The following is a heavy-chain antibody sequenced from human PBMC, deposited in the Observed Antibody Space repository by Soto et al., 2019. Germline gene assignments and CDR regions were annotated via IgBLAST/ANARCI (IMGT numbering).Heavy chain of an antibody. CDR2: IIPIFGTA. CDR1: GGTFSSYA. J-gene: IGHJ6*02. D-gene: IGHD2-15*01. Sequence: GASVKVSFKASGGTFSSYAISWVRQAPGQGLEWMGGIIPIFGTANYAQKFQGRVTITADESTSTAYMELSSLRSEDTAVYYCASRDCSGGSCPLFTPPYYYGMDVWGQGTTVTVSS. CDR3: ASRDCSGGSCPLFTPPYYYGMDV. V-gene: IGHV1-69*13.